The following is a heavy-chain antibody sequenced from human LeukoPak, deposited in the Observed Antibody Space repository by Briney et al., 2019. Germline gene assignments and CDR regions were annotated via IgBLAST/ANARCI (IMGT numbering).Heavy chain of an antibody. CDR3: ARDLQSPESEMATITALGY. CDR1: GFSFNNHG. D-gene: IGHD5-24*01. CDR2: ISGSGDRT. J-gene: IGHJ4*02. V-gene: IGHV3-23*01. Sequence: GGTLRLSCAASGFSFNNHGMNWVRQAPGKGLEWVSGISGSGDRTYYADSVKGRFTISRDNAKNSLYLQMNSLRAEDTAVYYCARDLQSPESEMATITALGYWGQGTLVTVSS.